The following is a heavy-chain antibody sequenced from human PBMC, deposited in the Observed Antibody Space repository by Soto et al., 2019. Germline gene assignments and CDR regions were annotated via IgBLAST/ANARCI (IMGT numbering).Heavy chain of an antibody. CDR2: MSYDGSNK. CDR1: GFTFSSYA. J-gene: IGHJ4*02. V-gene: IGHV3-30-3*01. Sequence: QVQLVESGGGVVQPGRSLRLSCAASGFTFSSYAMHWVRQAPGKGLEWVAVMSYDGSNKYYADSVQGRFTISRDTSKNTLELQMNSLKADDTAVYYCARDKSPYSSGWHNPHFDYWGPGALVTVSS. CDR3: ARDKSPYSSGWHNPHFDY. D-gene: IGHD6-19*01.